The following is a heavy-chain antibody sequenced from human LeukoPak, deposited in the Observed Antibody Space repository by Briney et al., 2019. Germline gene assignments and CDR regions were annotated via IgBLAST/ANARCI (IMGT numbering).Heavy chain of an antibody. CDR2: IYPGDSDT. D-gene: IGHD3-16*01. V-gene: IGHV5-51*01. CDR3: ARRFMRGDDGFDI. J-gene: IGHJ3*02. Sequence: GESLKISCKGSGYSFTSYWIGWVRQMPGKGLEWMGIIYPGDSDTRYSASFQGQVTISADKSITTAYLQWSSLKASDTATYYCARRFMRGDDGFDIWGQGTMVTVSS. CDR1: GYSFTSYW.